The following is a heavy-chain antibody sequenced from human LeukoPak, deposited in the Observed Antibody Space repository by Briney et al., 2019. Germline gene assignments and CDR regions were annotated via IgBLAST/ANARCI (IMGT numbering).Heavy chain of an antibody. D-gene: IGHD6-6*01. CDR1: GGSISSGGYY. V-gene: IGHV4-30-2*01. CDR3: AREMRSIAARPGDAFDI. J-gene: IGHJ3*02. CDR2: IYHSGST. Sequence: ASQTLSLTCTVSGGSISSGGYYWSWIRQPPGKGLEWIGYIYHSGSTYYNPSLKSRVTISVDRSKNQFSLKLSSVTAADTAVYYCAREMRSIAARPGDAFDIWGQGSMVTVSS.